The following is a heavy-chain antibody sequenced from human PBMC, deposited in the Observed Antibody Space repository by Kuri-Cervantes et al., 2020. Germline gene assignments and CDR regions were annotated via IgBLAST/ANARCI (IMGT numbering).Heavy chain of an antibody. J-gene: IGHJ6*02. D-gene: IGHD3-16*02. CDR2: INPSGGST. CDR3: ARDLDYDYVWGSYRYTARGMDV. Sequence: ASVKVSCKASGYTFTSYYMHWVRQAPGQGLEWMGIINPSGGSTSYAQKFQGRVTMTRDTSTSTVYTELSSLRSEDTAVYYCARDLDYDYVWGSYRYTARGMDVWGQGTTVTVSS. CDR1: GYTFTSYY. V-gene: IGHV1-46*01.